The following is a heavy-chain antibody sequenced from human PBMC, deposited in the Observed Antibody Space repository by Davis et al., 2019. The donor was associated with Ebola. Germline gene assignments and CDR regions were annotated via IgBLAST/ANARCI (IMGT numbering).Heavy chain of an antibody. CDR1: GFTFSDYY. J-gene: IGHJ6*02. D-gene: IGHD2-2*01. CDR3: ARDSNIPAASYFYYYGMDV. V-gene: IGHV3-11*04. Sequence: GESLKISCAASGFTFSDYYMSWIRQAPGKGLEWVSYISSSGSTIYYADSVKGRFTISRDNAKNSLYLQMNSLRAEDTAVYYCARDSNIPAASYFYYYGMDVWGQGTTVTVSS. CDR2: ISSSGSTI.